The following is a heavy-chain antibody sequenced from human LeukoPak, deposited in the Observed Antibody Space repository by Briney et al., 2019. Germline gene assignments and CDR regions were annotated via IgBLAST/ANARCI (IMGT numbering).Heavy chain of an antibody. CDR2: LSSSGAST. D-gene: IGHD2-2*01. CDR3: AKGCSTSIDCAYFDY. CDR1: GFTFSDYA. V-gene: IGHV3-23*01. J-gene: IGHJ4*02. Sequence: RPGGSLRLSCAASGFTFSDYAMHWVRQAPGKGLEWVSGLSSSGASTIYADSVKGRFSISRDNSKNTLYLQVNSLRAEDTAIYYCAKGCSTSIDCAYFDYWGQGTLVTVSS.